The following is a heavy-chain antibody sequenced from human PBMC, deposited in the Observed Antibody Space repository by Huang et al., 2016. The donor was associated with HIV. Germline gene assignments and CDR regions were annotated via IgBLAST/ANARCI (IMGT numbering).Heavy chain of an antibody. CDR1: GYSFTRQW. J-gene: IGHJ3*01. V-gene: IGHV5-51*03. CDR2: IYPVDSDF. D-gene: IGHD2-21*02. CDR3: ARPPTYSDDGGYYIDAFGV. Sequence: EVQLVQSGAEMKRPGESLKISCKVSGYSFTRQWIGWVGQMPGKGPEWMGIIYPVDSDFKYSPTFQGQVTISADNSISTAYLQWKSLKVSDTAMYFCARPPTYSDDGGYYIDAFGVWGRGTMVTVS.